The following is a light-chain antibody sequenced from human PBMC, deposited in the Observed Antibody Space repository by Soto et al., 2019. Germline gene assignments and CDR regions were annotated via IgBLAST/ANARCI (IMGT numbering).Light chain of an antibody. J-gene: IGKJ1*01. CDR2: LAS. V-gene: IGKV2-28*01. CDR3: MQAQQSPRT. CDR1: QSLLHSNGYNF. Sequence: DIVMTESPPSLPVMPGEPASISCRSSQSLLHSNGYNFLDWYLQRPGQSPRLXIYLASNRSSGVPDRFSGRGSGTDFTLKISRVEAEDVGVYYCMQAQQSPRTVGQGTKVEIK.